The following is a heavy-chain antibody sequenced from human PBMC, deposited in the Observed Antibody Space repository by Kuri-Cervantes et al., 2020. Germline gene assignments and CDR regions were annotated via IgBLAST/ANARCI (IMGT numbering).Heavy chain of an antibody. Sequence: SETLSLTCTVSGGSVSSSNYYWSWIRQPPGKGLEWIGEINHSGSTNYNPSLKSRVTISVDTSKNQFSLKLSSVTAADTAVYYCAKGTPFYGMDVWGQGTKVTVSS. CDR3: AKGTPFYGMDV. CDR1: GGSVSSSNYY. V-gene: IGHV4-39*07. D-gene: IGHD2-15*01. J-gene: IGHJ6*02. CDR2: INHSGST.